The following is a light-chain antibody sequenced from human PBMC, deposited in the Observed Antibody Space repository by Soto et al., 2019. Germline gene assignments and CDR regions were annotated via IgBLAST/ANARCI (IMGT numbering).Light chain of an antibody. CDR3: QQYSSSRYS. V-gene: IGKV3-20*01. J-gene: IGKJ2*03. CDR2: GSS. Sequence: ENVLTQSPGTLSLSPGERATLSCRASQTVSSSFLAWYQQKPGQAPSLLIYGSSSRASGIPDRFSGSGSGTDFTLTISRLEPEDFAVYYCQQYSSSRYSFGQGTKLEIK. CDR1: QTVSSSF.